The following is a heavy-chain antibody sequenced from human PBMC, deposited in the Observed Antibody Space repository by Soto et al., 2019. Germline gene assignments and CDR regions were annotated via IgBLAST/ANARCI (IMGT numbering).Heavy chain of an antibody. CDR2: ISPLFSTT. V-gene: IGHV1-69*01. J-gene: IGHJ4*02. D-gene: IGHD6-13*01. CDR3: AASSSVAAAGYFKF. Sequence: QVQLVQSGAEVKEPGSSVKVSCKATGDLFNNYAFNWVRQAPGQGLEWMGRISPLFSTTNYAQKFQGRVTICAEELTTIVYLEVSNLESEVTAMYYCAASSSVAAAGYFKFWGQGTLVTVSP. CDR1: GDLFNNYA.